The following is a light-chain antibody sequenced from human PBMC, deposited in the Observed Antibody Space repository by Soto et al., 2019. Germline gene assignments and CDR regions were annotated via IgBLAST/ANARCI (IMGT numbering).Light chain of an antibody. CDR1: QSVSSSY. Sequence: ENVLTQSPGTLSLSPGERATLSCRASQSVSSSYLAWYQQKPGQAPRLLIYGASSRATGIPDRFSGSGSETDFTLTISRLEPEDFAVYYCQQYGSTPPWTFGQGTKVEIK. V-gene: IGKV3-20*01. CDR2: GAS. J-gene: IGKJ1*01. CDR3: QQYGSTPPWT.